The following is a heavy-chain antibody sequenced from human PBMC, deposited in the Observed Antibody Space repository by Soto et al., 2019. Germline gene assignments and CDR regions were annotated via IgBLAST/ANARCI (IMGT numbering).Heavy chain of an antibody. D-gene: IGHD3-10*01. CDR3: ARGRMVRGVHNYWSFDL. J-gene: IGHJ2*01. V-gene: IGHV4-34*01. Sequence: QVQLQQWGAGLLKPSETLSLTCAVYGGSFSGYYWSWIRQPPGKGLEWIGEINHSGSTNYNPSLKSRVTISVETSKNQFSLKLSSVTAADTAVYYCARGRMVRGVHNYWSFDLWGRGTLVTVSS. CDR1: GGSFSGYY. CDR2: INHSGST.